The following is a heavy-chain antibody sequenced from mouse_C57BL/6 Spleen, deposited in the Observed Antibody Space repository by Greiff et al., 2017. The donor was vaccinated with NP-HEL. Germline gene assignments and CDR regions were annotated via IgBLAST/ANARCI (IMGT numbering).Heavy chain of an antibody. CDR3: ARQHSFDWYFDV. Sequence: VKLMESGPGLVAPSQSLSITCTVSGFSLTSYGVHWVRQPPEKGLEWLVVIWSDGSTTYNSALKSRLSISKDNSKSQVFLKMNSLQTDDTAMYYCARQHSFDWYFDVWGTGTTVTVSS. CDR2: IWSDGST. J-gene: IGHJ1*03. V-gene: IGHV2-6-1*01. CDR1: GFSLTSYG.